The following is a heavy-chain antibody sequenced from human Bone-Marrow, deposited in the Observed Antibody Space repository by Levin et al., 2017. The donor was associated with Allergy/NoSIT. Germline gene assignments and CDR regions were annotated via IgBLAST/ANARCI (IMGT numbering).Heavy chain of an antibody. CDR2: INPTGGGT. Sequence: GESLKISCKASGYTFTNYYIHWVRQAPGQGLDWMGMINPTGGGTTYAQKFQGRVTMTRDTTTSTVYMELNSLSSEDTAIYYCAKDIGMAAAGGDWGQGTLVTIST. J-gene: IGHJ4*02. V-gene: IGHV1-46*01. D-gene: IGHD6-13*01. CDR1: GYTFTNYY. CDR3: AKDIGMAAAGGD.